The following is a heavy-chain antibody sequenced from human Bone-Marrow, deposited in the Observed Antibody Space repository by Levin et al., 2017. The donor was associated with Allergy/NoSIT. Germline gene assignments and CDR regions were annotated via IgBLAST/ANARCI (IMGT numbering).Heavy chain of an antibody. CDR3: ARGFGRGQLAVLTSDY. V-gene: IGHV4-59*01. Sequence: PSETLSLTCTVSRGTITNYYWSWIRQPPGKGLEWIGYIYNAGSTNYNPSLKSRVTISVDTSKNQFSLNLSSVTAADTAVYYCARGFGRGQLAVLTSDYWGQGTLVTVSS. J-gene: IGHJ4*02. CDR2: IYNAGST. D-gene: IGHD6-6*01. CDR1: RGTITNYY.